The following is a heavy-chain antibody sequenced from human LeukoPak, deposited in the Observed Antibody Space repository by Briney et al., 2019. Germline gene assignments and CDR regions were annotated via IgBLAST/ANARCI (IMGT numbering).Heavy chain of an antibody. V-gene: IGHV3-15*01. CDR3: TTELERGYCSSTSCYLDYFDY. Sequence: GGSLRLSCAASGFTFSGYSMNWVRQAPGKGLEWVGRIKSKTDGGTTDYAAPVKGRFTISRDDSKNTLYLQMNSLKTEDTAVYYCTTELERGYCSSTSCYLDYFDYWGQGTLVTVSS. D-gene: IGHD2-2*01. CDR2: IKSKTDGGTT. CDR1: GFTFSGYS. J-gene: IGHJ4*02.